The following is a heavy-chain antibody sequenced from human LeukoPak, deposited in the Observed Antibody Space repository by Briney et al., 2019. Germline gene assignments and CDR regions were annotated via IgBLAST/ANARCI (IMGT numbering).Heavy chain of an antibody. J-gene: IGHJ4*02. CDR2: ISTGNIDT. V-gene: IGHV1-18*01. D-gene: IGHD3-9*01. Sequence: GASVKVSCKASGYSFISFGVTWVRQAPGQGLEWVGWISTGNIDTNYAPSLQDRVTMTTDTSTSTADMELRNLRSDDTAIYYCARDWELDHWGQGTLVTVSS. CDR1: GYSFISFG. CDR3: ARDWELDH.